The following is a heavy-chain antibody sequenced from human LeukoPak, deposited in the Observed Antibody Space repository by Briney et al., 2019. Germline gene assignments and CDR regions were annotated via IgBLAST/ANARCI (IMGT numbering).Heavy chain of an antibody. V-gene: IGHV4-39*07. CDR2: INHSGST. CDR1: GGSVSSGSYY. Sequence: PSETLSLTCTVSGGSVSSGSYYWSWIRQPPGKGLEWIGEINHSGSTNYNPSLKSRVTISVDTSKNQFSLKLSSVTAADTAVYYCARGHLLWFGEFSYYFDYWGQGTLVTVSS. CDR3: ARGHLLWFGEFSYYFDY. J-gene: IGHJ4*02. D-gene: IGHD3-10*01.